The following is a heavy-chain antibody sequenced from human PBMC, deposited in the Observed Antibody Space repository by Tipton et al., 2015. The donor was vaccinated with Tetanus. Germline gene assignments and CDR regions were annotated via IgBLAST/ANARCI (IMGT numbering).Heavy chain of an antibody. V-gene: IGHV4-61*08. J-gene: IGHJ4*02. D-gene: IGHD3-10*01. CDR2: ISDSGLT. CDR3: TRANHEFPKKGPFDS. Sequence: TLSLTCSVSGASLRSGDYNWSWIRQPPGKGLEWRAYISDSGLTNSNYFLKSRITISRDTSRNQFSLKLTSVTAADTAVYYCTRANHEFPKKGPFDSWGQGTLVIVS. CDR1: GASLRSGDYN.